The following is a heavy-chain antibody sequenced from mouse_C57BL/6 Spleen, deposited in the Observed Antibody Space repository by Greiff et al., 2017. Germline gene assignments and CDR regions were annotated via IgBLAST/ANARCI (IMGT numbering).Heavy chain of an antibody. D-gene: IGHD2-3*01. CDR2: INPNNGGT. CDR3: ASREDGHWFAY. J-gene: IGHJ3*01. V-gene: IGHV1-18*01. CDR1: GYTFTDYN. Sequence: VQLQQSGPELVKPGASVSIPCKVSGYTFTDYNMDWVKQSHGKSHEWIGDINPNNGGTIYNQKFKGKATLTVDTSSSTAYMELRSLTSEDTAVYYCASREDGHWFAYWGQGTLVTVSA.